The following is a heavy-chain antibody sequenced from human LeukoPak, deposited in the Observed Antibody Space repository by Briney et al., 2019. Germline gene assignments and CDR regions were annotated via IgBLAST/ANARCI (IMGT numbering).Heavy chain of an antibody. CDR1: GFTFSNYA. CDR2: ISDNAAGT. Sequence: GGSLRLSCAASGFTFSNYAMSWVRQAPGKGVEGVSSISDNAAGTYYADSVKGRFTISRDNSENTLYLQMGSLRADDTAVYYCARRAPSTSCFDTWGQGALVIVSS. J-gene: IGHJ5*02. D-gene: IGHD2-2*01. V-gene: IGHV3-23*01. CDR3: ARRAPSTSCFDT.